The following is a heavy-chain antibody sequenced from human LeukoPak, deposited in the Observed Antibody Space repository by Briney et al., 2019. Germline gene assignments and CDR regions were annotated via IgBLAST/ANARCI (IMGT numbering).Heavy chain of an antibody. CDR1: GGTFSSYA. Sequence: GASVKVSCKASGGTFSSYAISWVRQAPGQGLEWMGWIDSKTGNPTYAQGFTGRFVFSLDTSVTTAYLQISSLKAEDTAVYYCARDVGYYDSSGYYLGWFDPWGQGTLVTVSS. V-gene: IGHV7-4-1*02. CDR2: IDSKTGNP. J-gene: IGHJ5*02. D-gene: IGHD3-22*01. CDR3: ARDVGYYDSSGYYLGWFDP.